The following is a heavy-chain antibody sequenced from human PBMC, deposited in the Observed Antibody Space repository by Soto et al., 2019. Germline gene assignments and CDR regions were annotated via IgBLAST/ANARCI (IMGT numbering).Heavy chain of an antibody. D-gene: IGHD2-15*01. Sequence: KGLEWIGEINHSGSTNYNPSLQSRVTISVDTSKNQFSLKLSSVTAADTAVYYCARDLFFFKTKDGIRILSTVSAFLLKRSFDL. V-gene: IGHV4-34*01. CDR2: INHSGST. J-gene: IGHJ2*01. CDR3: ARDLFFFKTKDGIRILSTVSAFLLKRSFDL.